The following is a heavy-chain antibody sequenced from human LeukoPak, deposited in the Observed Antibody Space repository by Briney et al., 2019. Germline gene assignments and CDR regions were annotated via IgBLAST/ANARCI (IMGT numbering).Heavy chain of an antibody. V-gene: IGHV4-4*07. CDR1: GGSISTYY. CDR2: MYHTRST. J-gene: IGHJ2*01. CDR3: ASPRTGL. Sequence: PSETLSLTCTVSGGSISTYYWSWIRQPAGKGLEWIGRMYHTRSTNYNPPLRSRVTMSIDTSKNQFSLRLSSVTAADTAVYYCASPRTGLWGRGTLVTVSS.